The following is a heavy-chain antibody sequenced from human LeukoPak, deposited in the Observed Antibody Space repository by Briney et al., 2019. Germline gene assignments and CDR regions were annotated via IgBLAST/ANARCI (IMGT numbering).Heavy chain of an antibody. CDR2: IIPIFGIA. D-gene: IGHD5-12*01. Sequence: SVKVSCKASGGTFSSYAISWVRQAPGQGLEWMGRIIPIFGIANYAQKLQGRVTITADKSTSTAYMELSSLRSEDTAVYYCARDLDVVAEGRFDYWGQGTLVTVSS. CDR3: ARDLDVVAEGRFDY. J-gene: IGHJ4*02. V-gene: IGHV1-69*04. CDR1: GGTFSSYA.